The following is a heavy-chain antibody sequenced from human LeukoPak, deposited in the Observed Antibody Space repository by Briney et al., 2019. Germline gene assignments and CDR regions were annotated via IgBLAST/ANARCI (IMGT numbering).Heavy chain of an antibody. D-gene: IGHD4-11*01. CDR1: GFTFSSYA. CDR3: AKDLRAVKGGQYYYYMDV. V-gene: IGHV3-23*01. J-gene: IGHJ6*03. CDR2: ISGSGGST. Sequence: PGGSLRLSCAASGFTFSSYAMSWVRQAPGKGLEWVSAISGSGGSTYYADSVKGRFTISRDNSKNTLYLQMNSLRAEDTAVYYCAKDLRAVKGGQYYYYMDVWGKGTTVTVSS.